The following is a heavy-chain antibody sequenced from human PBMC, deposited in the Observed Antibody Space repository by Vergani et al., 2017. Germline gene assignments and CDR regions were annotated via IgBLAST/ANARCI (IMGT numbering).Heavy chain of an antibody. CDR1: GGSISSSSYY. V-gene: IGHV4-39*01. D-gene: IGHD3-3*01. J-gene: IGHJ5*02. CDR2: IYYSGST. Sequence: QLQLQESGPGLVKPSETLSLTCTVSGGSISSSSYYWGWIRQPPGKGLEWIGSIYYSGSTYYNPSLKSRVTISVDTSKNQFSLKLSSVTSADTAVYYCASIRRGGYYTNWFAPWGQGTLVTVSS. CDR3: ASIRRGGYYTNWFAP.